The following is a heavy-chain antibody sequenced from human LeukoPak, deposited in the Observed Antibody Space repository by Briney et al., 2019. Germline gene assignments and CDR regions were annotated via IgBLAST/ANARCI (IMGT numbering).Heavy chain of an antibody. CDR3: ARDRMPQQGGWFDP. CDR1: GGSISSYY. CDR2: IYYSGST. Sequence: PSETLSLTCTVSGGSISSYYWSWIRQPPGKGLEWIGYIYYSGSTNYNPSLKSRVTISVDTFKNQFSLKLSSVTAADTAVYYCARDRMPQQGGWFDPWGQGTLVTVSS. J-gene: IGHJ5*02. D-gene: IGHD1/OR15-1a*01. V-gene: IGHV4-59*01.